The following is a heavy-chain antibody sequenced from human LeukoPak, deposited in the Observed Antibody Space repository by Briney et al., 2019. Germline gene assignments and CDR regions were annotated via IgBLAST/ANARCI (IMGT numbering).Heavy chain of an antibody. D-gene: IGHD5-18*01. V-gene: IGHV4-31*03. CDR3: ARYYTAMEPFDY. CDR2: IYYSGST. J-gene: IGHJ4*02. Sequence: SETLSLTCTVSGGSISSGGYYWSWIRQHPGKGLEWIGYIYYSGSTYYNPSLESRVTISVDTSKNQFSLKLSSVTAADTAVYYCARYYTAMEPFDYWGQGTLVTVSS. CDR1: GGSISSGGYY.